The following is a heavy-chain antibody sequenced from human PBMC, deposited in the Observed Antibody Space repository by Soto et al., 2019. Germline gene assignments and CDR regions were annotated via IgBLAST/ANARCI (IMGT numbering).Heavy chain of an antibody. CDR1: SDSIAGENW. J-gene: IGHJ4*02. D-gene: IGHD6-19*01. CDR2: VFHTGGT. CDR3: ARVFSSGSGWMYYFDF. Sequence: QVQLQESGPGLVKPSETLSLTCTVSSDSIAGENWWSWVRQPPGLGREWVGEVFHTGGTNYNPSRKSRVTMEVDKSKNQFSLKLISATAADTAVYYCARVFSSGSGWMYYFDFWGQGTLVSVSS. V-gene: IGHV4-4*02.